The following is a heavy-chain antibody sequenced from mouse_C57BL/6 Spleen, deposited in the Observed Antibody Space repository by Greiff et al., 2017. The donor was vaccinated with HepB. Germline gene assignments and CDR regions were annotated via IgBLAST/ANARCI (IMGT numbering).Heavy chain of an antibody. Sequence: QVQLQQSGAELVRPGTSVKVSCKASGYAFTNYLIEWVKQRPGQGLEWIGVINPGSGGTNYNEKFKGKATLTADKSSSTAYMQLSSLTSEDSAVYFCARSGDYYGKGADWYFDVWGTGTTVTVSS. J-gene: IGHJ1*03. CDR3: ARSGDYYGKGADWYFDV. CDR1: GYAFTNYL. CDR2: INPGSGGT. V-gene: IGHV1-54*01. D-gene: IGHD1-1*01.